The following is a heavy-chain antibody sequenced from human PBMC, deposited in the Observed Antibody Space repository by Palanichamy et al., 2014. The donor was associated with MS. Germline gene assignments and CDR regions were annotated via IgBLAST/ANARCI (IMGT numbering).Heavy chain of an antibody. CDR3: VRVNYGSRSYWLLDI. Sequence: EVQLVESGGGLIQPGGSLRLSCAASGFTVSDNYMSWVRQAPGKGLEWVSVIYSGDTTYYADSVTGRFTISRDSSKNTVFLQMNSLRAEDTAVYYCVRVNYGSRSYWLLDIWGPGTMVTLSS. CDR2: IYSGDTT. CDR1: GFTVSDNY. J-gene: IGHJ3*02. V-gene: IGHV3-53*01. D-gene: IGHD3-10*01.